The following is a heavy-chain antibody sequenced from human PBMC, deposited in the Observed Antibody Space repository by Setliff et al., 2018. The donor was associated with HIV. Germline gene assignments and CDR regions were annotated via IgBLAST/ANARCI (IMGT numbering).Heavy chain of an antibody. J-gene: IGHJ4*02. CDR3: ARRQWQWLEGY. CDR2: IDPSDSYT. CDR1: GYTFTNYW. V-gene: IGHV5-10-1*01. Sequence: PGESLKISCKGSGYTFTNYWINWVRQMPGKGLEWMGRIDPSDSYTNYSPSFQGHVTISADKSISTAYLRWNSLKASDTAIYYCARRQWQWLEGYWGQGTLVTVSS. D-gene: IGHD6-19*01.